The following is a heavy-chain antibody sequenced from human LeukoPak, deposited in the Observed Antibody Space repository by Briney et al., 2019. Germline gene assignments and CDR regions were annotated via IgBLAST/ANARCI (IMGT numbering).Heavy chain of an antibody. Sequence: GASVKVSCKASGYTFTSYGIIWVRQAPGQGLEWMGWISAYNGNTNYAQKLQGRVTMTTDTSTSTAYMELRSLRSDDTAVYYCARDHGSSWYLSRAFDIWGQGTVVTVSS. D-gene: IGHD6-13*01. V-gene: IGHV1-18*01. CDR1: GYTFTSYG. CDR3: ARDHGSSWYLSRAFDI. J-gene: IGHJ3*02. CDR2: ISAYNGNT.